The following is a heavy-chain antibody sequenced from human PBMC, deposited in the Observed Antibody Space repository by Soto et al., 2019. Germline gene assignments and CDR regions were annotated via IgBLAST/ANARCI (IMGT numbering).Heavy chain of an antibody. CDR2: IKSKTNGGTT. Sequence: EVQLVESGGGLVKAGESLRVSCAASGFTFSNAWMSWVRQAPGKGLEWVGRIKSKTNGGTTDYAAPVKGRFSISRDDSKNTLYLQMNSLKNEDTAVYYCTTDDPINRDWGQGTLVAVSS. J-gene: IGHJ4*02. CDR1: GFTFSNAW. CDR3: TTDDPINRD. V-gene: IGHV3-15*01.